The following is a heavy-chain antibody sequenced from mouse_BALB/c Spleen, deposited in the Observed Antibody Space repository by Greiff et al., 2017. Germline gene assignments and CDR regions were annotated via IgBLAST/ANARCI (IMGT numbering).Heavy chain of an antibody. Sequence: QVQLQQSGAELAKPGASVKMSCKASGYTFTSYWMHWVKQRPGQGLEWIGYINPSTGYTEYNQKFKDKATLTADKSSSTAYMQLSSLTSEDSAVYYCARAYYRYDRGYYAMDYWGQGTSVTVSS. J-gene: IGHJ4*01. CDR3: ARAYYRYDRGYYAMDY. CDR1: GYTFTSYW. D-gene: IGHD2-14*01. V-gene: IGHV1-7*01. CDR2: INPSTGYT.